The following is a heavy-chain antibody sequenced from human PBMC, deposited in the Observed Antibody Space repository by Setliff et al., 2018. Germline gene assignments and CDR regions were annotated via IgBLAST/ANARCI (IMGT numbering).Heavy chain of an antibody. D-gene: IGHD3-10*01. Sequence: ASVKVSCKASGYTFTDYYMHWVQQAPGKGLEWMGRVDPEDGHTKYAEKFQGRITISADMSLDIAHMELDSLTSEDTAVYYCTTGLRHGVPYFDLWGQGTLVTVSS. CDR2: VDPEDGHT. V-gene: IGHV1-69-2*01. J-gene: IGHJ4*02. CDR3: TTGLRHGVPYFDL. CDR1: GYTFTDYY.